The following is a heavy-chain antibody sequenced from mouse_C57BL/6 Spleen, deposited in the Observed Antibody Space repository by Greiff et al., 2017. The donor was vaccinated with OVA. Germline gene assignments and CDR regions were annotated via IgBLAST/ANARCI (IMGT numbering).Heavy chain of an antibody. Sequence: EVQLQESGPGLVKPSQSLSLTCSVTGYSITSGYYWNWIRQFPGNKLEWMGYISYDGSNNYNQYLKNRISTTGAKSKNQFFLKFNSVTPEDTATYYCSCYYYDRGAWFAYWGQGTLVTVSA. CDR1: GYSITSGYY. J-gene: IGHJ3*01. V-gene: IGHV3-6*01. CDR2: ISYDGSN. CDR3: SCYYYDRGAWFAY. D-gene: IGHD2-4*01.